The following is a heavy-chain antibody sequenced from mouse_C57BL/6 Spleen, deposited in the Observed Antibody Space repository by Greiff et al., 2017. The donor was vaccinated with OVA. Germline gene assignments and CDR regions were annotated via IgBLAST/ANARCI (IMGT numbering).Heavy chain of an antibody. D-gene: IGHD1-1*01. Sequence: EVLLVESGGGLVKPGGSLKLSCAASGFTFSSYTMSWVRQTPGKRLEWVATISGGGGNTYYPDSVKGRFTISRDNAKNTLYLQMSSLGSEDTALYYGARQGYYGSSQFDDWGKGTTLTVSS. CDR3: ARQGYYGSSQFDD. CDR1: GFTFSSYT. V-gene: IGHV5-9*01. J-gene: IGHJ2*01. CDR2: ISGGGGNT.